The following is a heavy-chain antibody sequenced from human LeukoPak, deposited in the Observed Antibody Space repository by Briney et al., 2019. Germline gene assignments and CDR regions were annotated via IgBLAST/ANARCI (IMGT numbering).Heavy chain of an antibody. J-gene: IGHJ6*02. Sequence: GGSLRLSCEVSGFTFSSYWIHWFRQAPGKGLVWVSRFSDDEGRTVYADSVKGRFTISKDNAKNTLYLQMNSLRAEDTAVYYCARDYFYGLDVWGQGTTVTVSS. CDR2: FSDDEGRT. CDR1: GFTFSSYW. CDR3: ARDYFYGLDV. V-gene: IGHV3-74*01.